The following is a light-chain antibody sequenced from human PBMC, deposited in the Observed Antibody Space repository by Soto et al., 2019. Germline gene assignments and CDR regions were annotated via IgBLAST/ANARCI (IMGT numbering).Light chain of an antibody. CDR3: QQYDNLPLT. CDR2: DAS. J-gene: IGKJ5*01. Sequence: DIKMTQSPSTLSASVGDRVTITCRASQSISSWLAWYQQKPGKAPKLLIYDASSLETGVPSRFSGSGSGTDFTFTISSLQPEDIATYYCQQYDNLPLTFGQGTRLEIK. CDR1: QSISSW. V-gene: IGKV1-5*01.